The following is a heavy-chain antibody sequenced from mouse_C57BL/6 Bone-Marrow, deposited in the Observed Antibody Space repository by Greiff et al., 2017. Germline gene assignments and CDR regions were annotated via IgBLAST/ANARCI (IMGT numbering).Heavy chain of an antibody. J-gene: IGHJ4*01. CDR3: ASSTGVAPMDY. V-gene: IGHV5-4*01. Sequence: DVLLVESGGGLVKPGGSLKLSCAASGFTFSSYAMSWVRQTPEKRLAWVATISDGGSYTYYPDNVKGRVTISRDNAKNNLYLQLSHLKSEDTAMYDCASSTGVAPMDYWGQGTSVTVSS. D-gene: IGHD1-1*01. CDR1: GFTFSSYA. CDR2: ISDGGSYT.